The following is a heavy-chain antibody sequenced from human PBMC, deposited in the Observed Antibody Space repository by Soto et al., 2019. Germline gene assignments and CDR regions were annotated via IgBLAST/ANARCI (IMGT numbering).Heavy chain of an antibody. J-gene: IGHJ4*02. D-gene: IGHD5-18*01. V-gene: IGHV4-39*01. CDR1: GGSISSSSYY. CDR2: IYYSGST. Sequence: SETLSLTCTVSGGSISSSSYYWGWIRQPPGKGLEWTGSIYYSGSTYYNPSLKSRVTISVDTSKNQFSLKLSSVTAADTALFYGARHPGYGLYFFAYWGQGTLVTVSS. CDR3: ARHPGYGLYFFAY.